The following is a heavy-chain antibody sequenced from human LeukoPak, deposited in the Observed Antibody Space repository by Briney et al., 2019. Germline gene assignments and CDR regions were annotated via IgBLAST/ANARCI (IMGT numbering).Heavy chain of an antibody. J-gene: IGHJ3*02. CDR2: ISSSSSYI. Sequence: PGGSLRLSCAASGFTFSTYNMNWVRQAPGKGLEWVSSISSSSSYIYYADSVKGRFTISRDNAKNSLYLQMNSLRAEDTAVYYCARVPPQRLPNRDAFDIWGQGTMVNVSS. CDR1: GFTFSTYN. CDR3: ARVPPQRLPNRDAFDI. V-gene: IGHV3-21*01. D-gene: IGHD6-19*01.